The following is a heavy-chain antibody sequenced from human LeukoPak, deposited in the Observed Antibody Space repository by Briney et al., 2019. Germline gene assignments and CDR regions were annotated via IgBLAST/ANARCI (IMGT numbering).Heavy chain of an antibody. D-gene: IGHD3-16*01. CDR1: GGSISSSSYY. J-gene: IGHJ4*02. CDR3: ASALYDYVWD. V-gene: IGHV4-39*07. Sequence: SETLSLTCTVSGGSISSSSYYWGWVRQPPGKGLEWIGSIYYSGSTYYNPSLKSRVTISVDTSKNQFSLKLSSVTAADTAVYYCASALYDYVWDWGQGTLVTVSS. CDR2: IYYSGST.